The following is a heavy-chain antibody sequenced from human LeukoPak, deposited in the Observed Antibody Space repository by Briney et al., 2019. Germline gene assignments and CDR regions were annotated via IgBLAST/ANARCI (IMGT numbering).Heavy chain of an antibody. D-gene: IGHD3-22*01. CDR3: ARHYYDSSGYYYVQDAFDI. V-gene: IGHV7-4-1*02. CDR2: INTNTGNP. Sequence: GASVKVSCKASGYTFTSYAMNWVRQAPGQGLEWMGWINTNTGNPTYAQGFTGRFVFSLDTSVSTAYLQISSLKAEDTAVYYCARHYYDSSGYYYVQDAFDIWGQGTMVTVSS. J-gene: IGHJ3*02. CDR1: GYTFTSYA.